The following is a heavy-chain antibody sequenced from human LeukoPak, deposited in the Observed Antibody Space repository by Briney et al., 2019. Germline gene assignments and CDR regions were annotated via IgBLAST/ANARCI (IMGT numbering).Heavy chain of an antibody. D-gene: IGHD3-10*01. V-gene: IGHV3-11*01. CDR3: ARAEEGTSLDY. J-gene: IGHJ4*02. CDR2: ISSSGSTI. CDR1: GGSISSYY. Sequence: LSLTCTVSGGSISSYYWSWIRQAPGKGLEWVSYISSSGSTIYYADSVKGRFTISRDNAKNSLYLQMNSLRAEDTAVYYCARAEEGTSLDYWGQGTLVTVSS.